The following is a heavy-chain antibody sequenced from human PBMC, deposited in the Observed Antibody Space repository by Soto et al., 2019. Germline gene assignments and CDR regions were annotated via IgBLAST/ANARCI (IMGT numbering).Heavy chain of an antibody. J-gene: IGHJ4*02. CDR1: GYSFTSYW. Sequence: PGESLKISCKGSGYSFTSYWIGWVRQMPGKGLEWMGIIYPGDSDTRYSPSFQGQVTISADKSISTAYLQWSSLKASDTAMYYCARLTDYGSRQDYFDYWGQGTLVTVST. CDR3: ARLTDYGSRQDYFDY. CDR2: IYPGDSDT. V-gene: IGHV5-51*01. D-gene: IGHD3-10*01.